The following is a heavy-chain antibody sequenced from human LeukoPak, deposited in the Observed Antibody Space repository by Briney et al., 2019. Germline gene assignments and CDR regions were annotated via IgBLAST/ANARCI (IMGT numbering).Heavy chain of an antibody. Sequence: GGSLRLSCAASGFTFDDYAMHWVRQAPGKGLEWVSGISWNSGSIGYADSVKGRFTISRDNAKNSLYLQMNSLRAEDTAVYYCARDYMVRGFAIVWGMDVWGQGTTVTVSS. D-gene: IGHD3-10*01. CDR3: ARDYMVRGFAIVWGMDV. CDR1: GFTFDDYA. J-gene: IGHJ6*02. CDR2: ISWNSGSI. V-gene: IGHV3-9*01.